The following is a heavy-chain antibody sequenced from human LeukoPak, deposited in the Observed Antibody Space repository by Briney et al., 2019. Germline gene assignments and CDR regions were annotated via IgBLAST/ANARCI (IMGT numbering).Heavy chain of an antibody. CDR3: AKDGGYSGYDWLYGHFDY. CDR2: ISGSGGST. Sequence: PGGSLRLSCAASGFTFSSNWMHWVRQAPGKGLEWVSAISGSGGSTYYADSVKGRFTISRDNSKNTLYLQMNSLRAEDTAVYYCAKDGGYSGYDWLYGHFDYWGQGTLVTVSS. CDR1: GFTFSSNW. V-gene: IGHV3-23*01. D-gene: IGHD5-12*01. J-gene: IGHJ4*02.